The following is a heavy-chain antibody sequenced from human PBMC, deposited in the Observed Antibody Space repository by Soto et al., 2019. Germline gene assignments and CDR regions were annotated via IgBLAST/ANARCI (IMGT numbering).Heavy chain of an antibody. CDR2: ISYDGSNE. CDR3: AKDFYGSGSYYPVD. D-gene: IGHD3-10*01. CDR1: GFTFSSYG. J-gene: IGHJ4*02. Sequence: GGSLRLSCAASGFTFSSYGMHWVRQAPGMGLEWVALISYDGSNEYSADSVKGRFTISRDNSKNTLYLQMNSLRAEDTAMYYCAKDFYGSGSYYPVDWGQGILVTVSS. V-gene: IGHV3-30*18.